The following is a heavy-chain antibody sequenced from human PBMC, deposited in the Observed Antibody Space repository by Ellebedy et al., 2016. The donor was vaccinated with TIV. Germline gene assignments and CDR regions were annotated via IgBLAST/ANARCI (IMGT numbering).Heavy chain of an antibody. CDR1: GFTFDDYG. CDR2: ITWNGGST. Sequence: GESLKISCAASGFTFDDYGMGWVRQAPGKGLEWVSGITWNGGSTGYADSVKGRFTISRDNAKKSLYLQMNSLRAEDTAVYYCATGAVDTGMVSYNDGFDIWGQGTMVTVSS. V-gene: IGHV3-20*04. D-gene: IGHD5-18*01. CDR3: ATGAVDTGMVSYNDGFDI. J-gene: IGHJ3*02.